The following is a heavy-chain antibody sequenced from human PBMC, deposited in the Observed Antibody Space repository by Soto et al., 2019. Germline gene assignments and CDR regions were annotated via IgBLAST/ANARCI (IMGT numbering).Heavy chain of an antibody. D-gene: IGHD2-15*01. V-gene: IGHV4-30-2*01. CDR3: ATLPPRIEVTVLPIPT. CDR2: IYHSGST. Sequence: PSETLSLTCAVSGGSISSGGYSWNWIRQPPGKGLEWIGYIYHSGSTLYNPSLRGRVTISVDKSNNQFSLTLKYVTAADTAVYYCATLPPRIEVTVLPIPTWGQGTLVTVSS. CDR1: GGSISSGGYS. J-gene: IGHJ5*02.